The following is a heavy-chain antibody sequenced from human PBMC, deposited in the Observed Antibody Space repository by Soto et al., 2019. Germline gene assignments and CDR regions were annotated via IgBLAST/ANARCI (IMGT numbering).Heavy chain of an antibody. V-gene: IGHV3-74*01. CDR3: VRDGPDFSGMDV. CDR2: ITSDGSTT. CDR1: GFTFSIYW. Sequence: EVQLVESGGGLVQSGGSLRLSCAPSGFTFSIYWMHWVRQAPGKGLEWVSRITSDGSTTNYADSVKGRCTISRDNAKNTLYLQMSSLKAEDTDVYFCVRDGPDFSGMDVWGQGTTVTVSS. J-gene: IGHJ6*02.